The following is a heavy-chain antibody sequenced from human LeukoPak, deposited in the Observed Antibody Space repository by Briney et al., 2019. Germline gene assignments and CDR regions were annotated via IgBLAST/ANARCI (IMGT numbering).Heavy chain of an antibody. CDR1: GFTFSSYA. Sequence: GGSLRLSCAASGFTFSSYAMSWVRQAPGEGLEWVSAISGSGGSTYYADSVKGRFTISRDNSKNTLYLQMNSLRAEDTAVYYCAKDSGYWGSIRWGQGTMVTVSS. J-gene: IGHJ3*01. V-gene: IGHV3-23*01. D-gene: IGHD7-27*01. CDR3: AKDSGYWGSIR. CDR2: ISGSGGST.